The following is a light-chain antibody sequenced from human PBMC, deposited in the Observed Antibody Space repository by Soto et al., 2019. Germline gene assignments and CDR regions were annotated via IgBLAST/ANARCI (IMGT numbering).Light chain of an antibody. CDR2: DAS. V-gene: IGKV3-15*01. CDR3: QPYGNWPL. CDR1: QSVSRN. Sequence: EILVTQSPGTLSVSPGETATLSCRASQSVSRNLAWYQQQPGQAPRLLIYDASTRATGIPARFSGSGSGTDFTLTISSLQSEDFAVYSCQPYGNWPLFGKGTTLEI. J-gene: IGKJ2*01.